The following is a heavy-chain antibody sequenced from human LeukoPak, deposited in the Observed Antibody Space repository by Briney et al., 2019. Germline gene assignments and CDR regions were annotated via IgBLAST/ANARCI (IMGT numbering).Heavy chain of an antibody. CDR1: GGSISSYY. V-gene: IGHV4-4*07. D-gene: IGHD4-17*01. Sequence: SETLSLTCTVSGGSISSYYWSWIRRPPGKGLEWLGFIYSSGSTNYNPSLKSRITMSVDTSKNQFSLKLSSVTAADTAVYYCARIASGTTVIFDAFDIWGQGTMVTVSS. J-gene: IGHJ3*02. CDR2: IYSSGST. CDR3: ARIASGTTVIFDAFDI.